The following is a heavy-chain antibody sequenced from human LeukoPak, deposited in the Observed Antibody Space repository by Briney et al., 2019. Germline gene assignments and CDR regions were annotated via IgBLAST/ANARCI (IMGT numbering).Heavy chain of an antibody. V-gene: IGHV3-23*01. D-gene: IGHD3-22*01. CDR2: ISGSGGST. Sequence: ASLRLSCAASGFTFSNYAMSWVRQAPGKGLEWVSVISGSGGSTYYADSVKGRFTISRGNFKNTLYLQMNSLRAEDTAVYYCAKLFGYYYDSSGYYPDYWGQGTLVTVSS. J-gene: IGHJ4*02. CDR3: AKLFGYYYDSSGYYPDY. CDR1: GFTFSNYA.